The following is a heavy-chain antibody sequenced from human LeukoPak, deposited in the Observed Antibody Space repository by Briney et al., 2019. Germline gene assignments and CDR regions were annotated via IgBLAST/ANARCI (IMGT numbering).Heavy chain of an antibody. CDR1: AFTFSSYG. CDR2: IWYDGSNK. V-gene: IGHV3-33*08. CDR3: ARRASYYDSSGCDS. J-gene: IGHJ4*02. Sequence: PGGSLRLSCAASAFTFSSYGMHWVRQAPGKGLGWVAVIWYDGSNKYYAASVRGRFTISRDNSKNTLYLQMNSLRAEDTAIYYCARRASYYDSSGCDSWGQGTLVTVSS. D-gene: IGHD3-22*01.